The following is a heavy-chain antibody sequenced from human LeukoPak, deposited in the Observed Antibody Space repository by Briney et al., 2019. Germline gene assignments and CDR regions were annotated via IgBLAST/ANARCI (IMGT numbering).Heavy chain of an antibody. Sequence: GGSLRLPCAASGFTFSSYAMSWVRQAPGKGLEWVSAISGSGGSTYYADSVKGRFTISRDNSKNTLYLQMNSLRAEDTAVYYCAKGLNGDNARFLDYWGQGTLVTVSS. J-gene: IGHJ4*02. V-gene: IGHV3-23*01. CDR3: AKGLNGDNARFLDY. CDR2: ISGSGGST. D-gene: IGHD4-17*01. CDR1: GFTFSSYA.